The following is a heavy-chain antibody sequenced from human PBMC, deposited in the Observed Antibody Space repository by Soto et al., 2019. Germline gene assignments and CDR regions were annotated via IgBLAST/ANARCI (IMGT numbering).Heavy chain of an antibody. CDR1: GFTFSSYG. D-gene: IGHD6-13*01. Sequence: QVQLVESGGGVVQPGRSLRLSCAASGFTFSSYGMHWVRQAPGKGLEWVAVISYDGSNKYYADSVKGRFTISRDNSKNTLDLQMNSLRAEDTAVYYCAKELWAGSSWYATYDAFDIWGQGTMVTVSS. J-gene: IGHJ3*02. CDR2: ISYDGSNK. V-gene: IGHV3-30*18. CDR3: AKELWAGSSWYATYDAFDI.